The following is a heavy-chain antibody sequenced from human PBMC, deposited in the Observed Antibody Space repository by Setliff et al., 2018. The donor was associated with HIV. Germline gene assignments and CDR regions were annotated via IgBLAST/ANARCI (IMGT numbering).Heavy chain of an antibody. V-gene: IGHV4-38-2*02. CDR1: TYSISSVHS. Sequence: PSETLSLTCDVSTYSISSVHSWGWIRQPPGKGLEWIGTMHHSGNTHYKPSLKGRVTVSLDTSKKQLSLKLRSVTAADTAVYYCAKEGGYCSGDTCFGFDYWGQGTQVTVSS. J-gene: IGHJ4*02. CDR2: MHHSGNT. D-gene: IGHD2-15*01. CDR3: AKEGGYCSGDTCFGFDY.